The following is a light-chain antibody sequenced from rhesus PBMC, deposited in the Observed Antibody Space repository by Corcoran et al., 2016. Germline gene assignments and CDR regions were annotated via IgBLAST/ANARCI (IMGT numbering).Light chain of an antibody. CDR2: KAS. J-gene: IGKJ3*01. CDR3: LQYTTTPFT. CDR1: QSISSW. V-gene: IGKV1-22*01. Sequence: DIQMTQSPSSLSASVGDTVNISCRASQSISSWLDWYQQKPGKAPKLLIYKASNLQSGVPSRFSGSGYWTDFTRTISSLQPEDFATYCCLQYTTTPFTFGPGTKLDI.